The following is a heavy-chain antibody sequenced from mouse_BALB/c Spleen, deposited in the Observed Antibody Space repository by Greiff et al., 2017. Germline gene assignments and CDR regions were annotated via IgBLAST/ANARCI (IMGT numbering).Heavy chain of an antibody. CDR1: GYTFTDYV. J-gene: IGHJ4*01. V-gene: IGHV1-81*01. CDR2: IYPGSGST. Sequence: QVQLQQSGPELVKPGASVKMSCKASGYTFTDYVISWVKQRTGQGLEWIGEIYPGSGSTYYNEKFKGKATLTADKSSNTAYMQLSSLTSEDSAVYFCARSGGKYYAMDYWGQGTSVTVSS. CDR3: ARSGGKYYAMDY.